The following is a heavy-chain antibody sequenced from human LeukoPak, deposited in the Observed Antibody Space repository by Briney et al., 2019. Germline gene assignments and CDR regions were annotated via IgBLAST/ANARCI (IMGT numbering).Heavy chain of an antibody. CDR3: AAVDTAMVTRYFDY. D-gene: IGHD5-18*01. V-gene: IGHV3-23*01. CDR1: GFTFSSYA. J-gene: IGHJ4*02. Sequence: PGGSLRLSCAASGFTFSSYAMSWVRQAPGKGLEWVSAISGSGGSTYYADSVKGRSTISRDNSKNTLYLQMNSLRAEDTAVYYCAAVDTAMVTRYFDYWGQGTLVTVSS. CDR2: ISGSGGST.